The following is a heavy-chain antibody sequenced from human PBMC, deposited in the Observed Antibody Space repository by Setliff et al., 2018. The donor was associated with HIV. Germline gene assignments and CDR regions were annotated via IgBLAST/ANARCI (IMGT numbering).Heavy chain of an antibody. CDR3: AREGGDSSGYYIAFDI. J-gene: IGHJ3*02. V-gene: IGHV3-30*01. CDR2: ISYDGSKK. CDR1: GSTFSTFA. D-gene: IGHD3-22*01. Sequence: GGSLRLSCVASGSTFSTFAMHWVRQAPGKGLEWVSVISYDGSKKQYADSVKGRFTVSRDNSKNTVYLQVDSLRPEGTAVYYCAREGGDSSGYYIAFDIWGQGTMVTVSS.